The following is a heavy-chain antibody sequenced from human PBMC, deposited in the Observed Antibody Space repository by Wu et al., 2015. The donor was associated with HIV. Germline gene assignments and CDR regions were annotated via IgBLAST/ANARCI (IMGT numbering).Heavy chain of an antibody. V-gene: IGHV1-2*02. Sequence: QVQLAQSGAEVKKPGASVKVSCKASGYTSTVYYMHWMRQAPGQGLEWMGWINPISGGTDYAQKFQGRLTMTRDSSISTAYMELSGLTSDDTAVYYCASDSSEGPFSHYYFALWGQGSLVTVSS. D-gene: IGHD3-3*01. J-gene: IGHJ4*02. CDR3: ASDSSEGPFSHYYFAL. CDR1: GYTSTVYY. CDR2: INPISGGT.